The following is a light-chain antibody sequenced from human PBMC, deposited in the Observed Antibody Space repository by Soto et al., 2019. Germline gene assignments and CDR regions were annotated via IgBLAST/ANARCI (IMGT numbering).Light chain of an antibody. V-gene: IGLV2-14*01. CDR2: EVT. CDR3: RSYTNINTRACV. CDR1: SGDIGSYNR. Sequence: QSVLTQPASVSGSPGQSITISCTGTSGDIGSYNRVSWYQQHPGKAPKRIIYEVTDRPSGVSNRFSGSKSGNTASLTISGLQAEDEAEYYCRSYTNINTRACVFGTGTKLTVL. J-gene: IGLJ1*01.